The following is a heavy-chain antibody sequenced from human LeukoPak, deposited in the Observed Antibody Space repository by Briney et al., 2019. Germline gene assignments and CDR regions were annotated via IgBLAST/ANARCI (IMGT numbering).Heavy chain of an antibody. J-gene: IGHJ4*02. CDR2: ISYSGST. D-gene: IGHD2-2*01. CDR1: GGSISSYY. CDR3: ARAVPAALYVDS. Sequence: SETLSLTCTVSGGSISSYYWSWLRQPPGKGLEWIGYISYSGSTNYNPSLKSRVTISLDTSKNHFSLKLSSVTAADTAVYYCARAVPAALYVDSWGQGTLVTVSS. V-gene: IGHV4-59*01.